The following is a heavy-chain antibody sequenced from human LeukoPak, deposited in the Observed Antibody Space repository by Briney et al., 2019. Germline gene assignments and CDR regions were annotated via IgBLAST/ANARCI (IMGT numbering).Heavy chain of an antibody. CDR3: ARMGITQDAFDI. V-gene: IGHV4-30-4*07. J-gene: IGHJ3*02. Sequence: SETLSLTCAVSGGSISSGGYSWSWIRQPPGKGLEWVGYSSSTGSTYYNFSLRSRLSISLNTSKNQFSLNLSSVTAADTAVFYCARMGITQDAFDIWGQGTMVTVSS. CDR2: SSSTGST. CDR1: GGSISSGGYS. D-gene: IGHD5-24*01.